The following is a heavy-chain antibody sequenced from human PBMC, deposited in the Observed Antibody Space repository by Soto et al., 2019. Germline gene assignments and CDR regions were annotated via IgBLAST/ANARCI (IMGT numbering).Heavy chain of an antibody. V-gene: IGHV3-23*01. CDR3: AKAFRPAITGTTLFDY. D-gene: IGHD1-20*01. J-gene: IGHJ4*02. CDR1: GFTFSSHA. Sequence: GGSLRLSCAASGFTFSSHAMSWVRQAPGKGLEWVSAISGSGGSTYYADSVKGRFTISRDNSKNTLYLQMNSLRAEDTAVYYCAKAFRPAITGTTLFDYWGQGTLVTVSS. CDR2: ISGSGGST.